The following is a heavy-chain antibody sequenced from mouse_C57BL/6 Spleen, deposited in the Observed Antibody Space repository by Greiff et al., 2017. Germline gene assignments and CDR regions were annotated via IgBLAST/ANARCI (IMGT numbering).Heavy chain of an antibody. J-gene: IGHJ2*01. Sequence: VQLQQPGAELVKPGASVKLSCKASGYTFTSYWMHWVKQRPGQGLEWIGMIHPNSGSTNYNEKFKSKATLTVDKSSSTAYMQLSSLTSEDSAVYYCALIITTVVGDFDYWGQGTTLTVSS. CDR2: IHPNSGST. CDR3: ALIITTVVGDFDY. CDR1: GYTFTSYW. D-gene: IGHD1-1*01. V-gene: IGHV1-64*01.